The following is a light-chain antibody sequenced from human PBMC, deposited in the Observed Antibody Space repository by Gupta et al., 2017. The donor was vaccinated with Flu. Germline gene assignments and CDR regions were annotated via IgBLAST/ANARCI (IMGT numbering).Light chain of an antibody. J-gene: IGLJ2*01. CDR3: QSADSSGTYVV. V-gene: IGLV3-25*02. CDR2: TDS. CDR1: ALPKQY. Sequence: SYELTQPPSVSVSPGQTARITCSGDALPKQYAYWYQQKPGQAPVLVIYTDSERPSGIPERFSGSSSGTTVTLTICGVQAEDEADYYCQSADSSGTYVVFGGGTELTVL.